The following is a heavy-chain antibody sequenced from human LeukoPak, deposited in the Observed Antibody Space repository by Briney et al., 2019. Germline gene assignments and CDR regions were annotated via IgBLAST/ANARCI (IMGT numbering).Heavy chain of an antibody. CDR1: GFTFSSYA. CDR3: ARAGRKDASLGMDV. Sequence: GGSLRLSCAASGFTFSSYAMHWVRQAPGKGLEWVAVISYDGSNKYYADSVKGRFTISRDNSKNTLYLQMNSLRAEDTAVYHCARAGRKDASLGMDVWGQGTTVTVSS. V-gene: IGHV3-30*04. CDR2: ISYDGSNK. J-gene: IGHJ6*02. D-gene: IGHD1-14*01.